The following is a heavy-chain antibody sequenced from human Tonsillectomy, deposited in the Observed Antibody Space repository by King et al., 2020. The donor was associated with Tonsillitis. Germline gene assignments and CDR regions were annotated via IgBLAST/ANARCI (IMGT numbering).Heavy chain of an antibody. V-gene: IGHV3-48*01. CDR2: ISTSSTAI. J-gene: IGHJ4*02. D-gene: IGHD3-3*01. Sequence: VQLVESGGGLVEPGGSLRLSCVVSGFTFSSYNLNWVRQAPGKGLEWISDISTSSTAIHYADSVKGRFTISRDNAKNSLYLQMNSLRAEDTAVYHCARGTILGPSLFDYWGQGTLVTVSS. CDR3: ARGTILGPSLFDY. CDR1: GFTFSSYN.